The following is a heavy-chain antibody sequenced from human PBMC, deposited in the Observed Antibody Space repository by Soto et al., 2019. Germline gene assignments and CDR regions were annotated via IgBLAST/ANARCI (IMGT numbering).Heavy chain of an antibody. Sequence: GGSLRLSCAASGFTFGTYWMMWVRQAPGKGLEWLASIKQDGNEVHYGGSVTGRFTISRDNAESSVYLQMNNLRADDTAVYYCARNLHWYIFDYWGQGTLVTVSS. J-gene: IGHJ4*02. CDR2: IKQDGNEV. CDR1: GFTFGTYW. V-gene: IGHV3-7*01. D-gene: IGHD1-20*01. CDR3: ARNLHWYIFDY.